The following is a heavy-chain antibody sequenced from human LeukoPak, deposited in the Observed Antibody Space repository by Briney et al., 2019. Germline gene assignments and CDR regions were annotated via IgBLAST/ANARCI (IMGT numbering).Heavy chain of an antibody. V-gene: IGHV4-39*01. D-gene: IGHD3-22*01. CDR1: GGSISSSSYY. Sequence: SETLSLTCTVSGGSISSSSYYWGWIRQPPGKGLEWIGSIYYSGSTYYNPSLKSRVTISVDTSKNQFSLKLSSVTAADTAVYYCARRGTMIPEDYWGQGTLVTVSS. J-gene: IGHJ4*02. CDR3: ARRGTMIPEDY. CDR2: IYYSGST.